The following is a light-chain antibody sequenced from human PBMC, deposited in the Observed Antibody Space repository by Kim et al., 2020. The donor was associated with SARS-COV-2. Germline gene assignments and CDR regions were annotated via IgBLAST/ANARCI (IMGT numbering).Light chain of an antibody. CDR1: QSISNY. CDR2: DTF. J-gene: IGKJ5*01. Sequence: LTPGDRATLSCKASQSISNYLAWYQQKPGQAPRLLIYDTFNGATGIPARFSGSGSGTDFTLTISSLEPEDSAVYYCQQRNYWPITFGQGTRLESK. V-gene: IGKV3-11*01. CDR3: QQRNYWPIT.